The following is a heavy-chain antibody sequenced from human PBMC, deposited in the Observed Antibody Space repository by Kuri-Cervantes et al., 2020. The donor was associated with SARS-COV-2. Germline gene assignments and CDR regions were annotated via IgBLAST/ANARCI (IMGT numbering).Heavy chain of an antibody. Sequence: GESLKISCAASGFTFSSYAMHWVRQAPGKELEWVAVISYDGSNKYYADSVKGRFTISRDNSKNTLYLQMNSLRAEDTAVYYCARDFHHRFDYWGQGTLVTVSS. J-gene: IGHJ4*02. V-gene: IGHV3-30-3*01. CDR1: GFTFSSYA. CDR3: ARDFHHRFDY. CDR2: ISYDGSNK.